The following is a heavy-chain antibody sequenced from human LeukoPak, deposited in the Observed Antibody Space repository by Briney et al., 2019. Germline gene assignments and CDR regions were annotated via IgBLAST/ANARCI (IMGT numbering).Heavy chain of an antibody. V-gene: IGHV3-23*01. CDR1: GFTFSSYA. D-gene: IGHD4-17*01. Sequence: GGSLRLSCAASGFTFSSYAMSWVRQAPGKGLEWVSAISGSGGSTYYAGSVKGRFTISRDNSKNTLYLQMNSLRAEDTAVYYCGKQGRGDYGDYVAFDYWGQGTLVTVS. CDR3: GKQGRGDYGDYVAFDY. J-gene: IGHJ4*02. CDR2: ISGSGGST.